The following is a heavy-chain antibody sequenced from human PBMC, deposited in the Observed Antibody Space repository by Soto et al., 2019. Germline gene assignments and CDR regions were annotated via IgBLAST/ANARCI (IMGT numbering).Heavy chain of an antibody. CDR2: IIPILGIA. D-gene: IGHD3-9*01. CDR3: ARDDYYDILTGYYKGPGYYYYMDV. J-gene: IGHJ6*03. CDR1: GGTFSSYT. Sequence: SVKVSCKASGGTFSSYTISWVRQAPGQGLEWMGRIIPILGIANYAQKFQGRVTITADKSTSTAYMELSSLRSEDTAVYYCARDDYYDILTGYYKGPGYYYYMDVWGKGTTVTGSS. V-gene: IGHV1-69*04.